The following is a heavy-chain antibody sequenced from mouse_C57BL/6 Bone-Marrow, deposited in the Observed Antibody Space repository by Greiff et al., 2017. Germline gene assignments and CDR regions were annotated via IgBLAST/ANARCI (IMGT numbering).Heavy chain of an antibody. Sequence: EVHLVESGGGLVKPGGSLQLSCAASGFTFSSYALSWVRQTPEKRLEWVATISDGGSYTYYPDNVKGRLTISRDTAKNCLYLQMSHLKSEDTAMYYCATYYGNPYYFDYWGQGPKLTVSS. CDR3: ATYYGNPYYFDY. V-gene: IGHV5-4*01. CDR2: ISDGGSYT. J-gene: IGHJ2*01. CDR1: GFTFSSYA. D-gene: IGHD2-10*01.